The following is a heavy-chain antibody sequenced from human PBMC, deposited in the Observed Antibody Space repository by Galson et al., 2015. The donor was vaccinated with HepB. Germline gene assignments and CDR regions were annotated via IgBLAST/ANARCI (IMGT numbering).Heavy chain of an antibody. J-gene: IGHJ4*02. CDR3: ARDPREGRRSYYFDY. CDR1: GFTFSSYS. Sequence: SLRLSCAASGFTFSSYSMNWVRQAPGKGLERVSYISSSSSTIYYADSVKGRFTISRDNAKNSLFLQMNSLRDEDTAVYYCARDPREGRRSYYFDYWGQGTLVTVSS. V-gene: IGHV3-48*02. CDR2: ISSSSSTI.